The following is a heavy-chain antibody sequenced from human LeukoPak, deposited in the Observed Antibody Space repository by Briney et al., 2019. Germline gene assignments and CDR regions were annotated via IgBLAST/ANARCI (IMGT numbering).Heavy chain of an antibody. CDR1: GGTFSSYA. J-gene: IGHJ4*02. V-gene: IGHV1-69*13. CDR3: ARDRDDIVAGYFDY. Sequence: SVKVSCKASGGTFSSYAISWVGQAPGQGLEWMGGIIPIFGTANYAQKFQGRVTITADESTSTAYMELSSLRSEDTAVYYCARDRDDIVAGYFDYWGQGTLVTVSS. D-gene: IGHD5-12*01. CDR2: IIPIFGTA.